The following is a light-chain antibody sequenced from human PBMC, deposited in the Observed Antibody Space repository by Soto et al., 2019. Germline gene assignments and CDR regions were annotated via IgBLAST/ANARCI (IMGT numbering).Light chain of an antibody. CDR2: DVS. CDR1: TSDVGAYNY. V-gene: IGLV2-14*01. Sequence: QSALTQPASVSGSPGQSITISCNGTTSDVGAYNYVYWYQQQPGQAPKMIIYDVSSRPSGVSNRFSGFKSGNTASLTISGLQAEDEADYYCSSYTSRTMEVFGTGTKLTVL. CDR3: SSYTSRTMEV. J-gene: IGLJ1*01.